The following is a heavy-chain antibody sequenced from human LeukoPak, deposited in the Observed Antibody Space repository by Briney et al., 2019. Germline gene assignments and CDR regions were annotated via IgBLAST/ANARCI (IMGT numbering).Heavy chain of an antibody. V-gene: IGHV4-38-2*02. Sequence: SETLSLTCSVSAYSITSGYYWGWIRQPPGKGLEWIGNIYHSGSTYYNPSLQSRVTISVDTSKNQFSLKLSSVTAADTAVYYCARVGPYYYYYMDVWGKGTTVTVSS. CDR2: IYHSGST. CDR1: AYSITSGYY. J-gene: IGHJ6*03. CDR3: ARVGPYYYYYMDV.